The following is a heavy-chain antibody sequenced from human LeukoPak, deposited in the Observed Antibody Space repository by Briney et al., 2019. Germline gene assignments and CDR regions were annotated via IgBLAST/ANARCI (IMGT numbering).Heavy chain of an antibody. CDR3: ARGSYDFWSDYNRAFDC. J-gene: IGHJ4*02. CDR1: GGSISSAC. D-gene: IGHD3-3*01. V-gene: IGHV4-59*01. CDR2: RSSTGVTT. Sequence: NPSETLSLTCSVSGGSISSACWSWIRKSPGKGLEWIGCRSSTGVTTNYNPSLKSRVTISVDTSRNQFSLKLNSVTAADTAVYYCARGSYDFWSDYNRAFDCWGQGTLVTVSS.